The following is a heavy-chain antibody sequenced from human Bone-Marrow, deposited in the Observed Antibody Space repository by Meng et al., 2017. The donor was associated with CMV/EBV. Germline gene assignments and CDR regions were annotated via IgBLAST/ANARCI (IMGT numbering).Heavy chain of an antibody. D-gene: IGHD1-14*01. V-gene: IGHV4-59*01. CDR3: ARDLNRAYSYYGMDV. CDR1: GGSISSYY. CDR2: VYYSGTT. J-gene: IGHJ6*02. Sequence: GSLRLSCTVSGGSISSYYWNWIRQPPRKGLEWLASVYYSGTTNYNPSLKSRLTISVDTSKSQFSLKLNSVTAADTAVYYCARDLNRAYSYYGMDVWGQGTTVTVSS.